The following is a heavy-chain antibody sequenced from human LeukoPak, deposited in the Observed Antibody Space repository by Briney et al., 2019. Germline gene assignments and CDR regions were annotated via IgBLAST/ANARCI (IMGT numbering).Heavy chain of an antibody. J-gene: IGHJ3*02. V-gene: IGHV4-39*01. CDR3: ASPVIQPTLGRSFDAFDI. CDR2: IYYSGST. D-gene: IGHD2-21*01. CDR1: GGSISSSSYY. Sequence: SETLSLTCTVSGGSISSSSYYWGWIRQPPGKGLEWIGSIYYSGSTYYNPSPKSRVTISVDTSKNQFSLKLSSVTAADTAVYYCASPVIQPTLGRSFDAFDIWGQGTMVTVSS.